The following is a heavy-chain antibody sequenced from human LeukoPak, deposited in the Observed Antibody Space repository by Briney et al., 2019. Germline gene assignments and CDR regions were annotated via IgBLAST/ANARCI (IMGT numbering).Heavy chain of an antibody. CDR1: GGSISSYY. Sequence: NPSETLSLTCTVSGGSISSYYWSWIRRPPGKGLEWIGYIYYSGSTNYNPSLKSRVTISVDTSKNQFSLKLSSVTAADTAVYYCARVGGNDAFDIWGQGTMVTVSS. J-gene: IGHJ3*02. CDR3: ARVGGNDAFDI. D-gene: IGHD1-14*01. CDR2: IYYSGST. V-gene: IGHV4-59*01.